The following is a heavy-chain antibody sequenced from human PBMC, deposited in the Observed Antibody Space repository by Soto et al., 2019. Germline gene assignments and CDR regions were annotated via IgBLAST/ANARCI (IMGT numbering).Heavy chain of an antibody. Sequence: ASVKVSCKASGGTFSSYSLSWVRQAPGQGLEWMGRVIPILGMANYAQKFQGRVTITADKSTSTVYMEMSSLRSEDTAVYYCARGGAVVVPGAVDRHNWFDPWGQGTLVTVSS. CDR2: VIPILGMA. V-gene: IGHV1-69*04. D-gene: IGHD2-2*01. J-gene: IGHJ5*02. CDR1: GGTFSSYS. CDR3: ARGGAVVVPGAVDRHNWFDP.